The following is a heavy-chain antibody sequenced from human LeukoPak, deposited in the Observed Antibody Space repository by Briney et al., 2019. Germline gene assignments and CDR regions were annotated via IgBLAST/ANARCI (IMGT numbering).Heavy chain of an antibody. Sequence: SETLSLMSTASGDSISSSSYYSGWIRQPPGKGLEWIGSIYYSGSTYYNPSLKSRVTVSVDTSKNQFSLKLSSVTAADTAVYYCARLRRNIANHWGQGTLVTVSS. D-gene: IGHD2/OR15-2a*01. CDR3: ARLRRNIANH. V-gene: IGHV4-39*01. J-gene: IGHJ5*02. CDR2: IYYSGST. CDR1: GDSISSSSYY.